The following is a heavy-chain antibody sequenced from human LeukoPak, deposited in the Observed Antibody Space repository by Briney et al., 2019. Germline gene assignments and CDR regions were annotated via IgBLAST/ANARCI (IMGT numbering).Heavy chain of an antibody. CDR2: ITDSGGST. CDR3: TTSENYFGDY. J-gene: IGHJ4*02. CDR1: GFTFSTYA. D-gene: IGHD1-26*01. Sequence: GGSLRLSCAASGFTFSTYAMSWVRQAPGAGMDWVSSITDSGGSTYYADSVKGRFTISRDNSKNTLYLQMNSLRAEDTAVYYCTTSENYFGDYWGQGTPVTVSS. V-gene: IGHV3-23*01.